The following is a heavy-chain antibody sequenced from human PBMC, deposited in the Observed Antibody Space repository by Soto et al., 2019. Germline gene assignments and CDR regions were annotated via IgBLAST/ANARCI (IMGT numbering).Heavy chain of an antibody. CDR3: ASGGIAVH. CDR2: IYYSGRT. J-gene: IGHJ4*02. V-gene: IGHV4-59*08. Sequence: YYGSWIRQPPGKGLEWIGYIYYSGRTSYNPSLKSRVTISVDTSKNTLYLQMNSLRADDTAVYYCASGGIAVHWGQGTLVTVSS. CDR1: YY. D-gene: IGHD6-19*01.